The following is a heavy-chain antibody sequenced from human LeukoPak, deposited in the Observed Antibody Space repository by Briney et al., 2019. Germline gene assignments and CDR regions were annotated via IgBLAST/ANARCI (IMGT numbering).Heavy chain of an antibody. CDR1: GFTFSSYG. CDR2: ISYDGSNK. Sequence: GGSLRLSCPASGFTFSSYGLHWVRQAPGKGLDWVAGISYDGSNKYYADSVKGRFTISRDNSKNTLYLQMNSLRADDTAVYYCAKVKYGSGSYYYTDYFDYWGQGTLVTVSS. J-gene: IGHJ4*02. V-gene: IGHV3-30*18. D-gene: IGHD3-10*01. CDR3: AKVKYGSGSYYYTDYFDY.